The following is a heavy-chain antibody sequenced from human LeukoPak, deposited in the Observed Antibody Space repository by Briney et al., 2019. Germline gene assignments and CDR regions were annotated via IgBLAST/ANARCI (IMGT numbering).Heavy chain of an antibody. Sequence: GGSLRLSCAASGFTFSSYAMSWVRQAPGEGLEWVSAISGSGGSTYYADSVKGRFTISRDNSKNTLYLQMNSLRAEDTAVYYCAKAGGHIVAPYWGQGTLVTVSS. CDR1: GFTFSSYA. V-gene: IGHV3-23*01. J-gene: IGHJ4*02. CDR3: AKAGGHIVAPY. D-gene: IGHD5-12*01. CDR2: ISGSGGST.